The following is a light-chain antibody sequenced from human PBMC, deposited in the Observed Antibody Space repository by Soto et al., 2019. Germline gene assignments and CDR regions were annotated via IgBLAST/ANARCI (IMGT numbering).Light chain of an antibody. CDR2: GAS. J-gene: IGKJ1*01. V-gene: IGKV3-15*01. CDR3: QQYNNWPET. CDR1: HSDSSN. Sequence: EIVMTQSPATLSVSPGERASLSFRASHSDSSNLAWYQQKPGQAPRLLIYGASTRATGIPARFSGSGSGTEFTLTISSPQSEDFAVYYCQQYNNWPETFGQGTKVDIK.